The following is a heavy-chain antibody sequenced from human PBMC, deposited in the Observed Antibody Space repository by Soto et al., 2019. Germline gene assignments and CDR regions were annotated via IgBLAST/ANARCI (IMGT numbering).Heavy chain of an antibody. CDR2: INPNDGDT. CDR1: GYIFTDFF. V-gene: IGHV1-2*02. Sequence: QVQLVQSGAEVKKPGASVKVSCKTSGYIFTDFFVHWIRQAPGQGLDWLGWINPNDGDTEYAQKFLGRVFMTRDTSTNTVYMEMAGLTSNDTAVYYCGRVPAPGRPVTTYYWGQGSLV. D-gene: IGHD4-17*01. CDR3: GRVPAPGRPVTTYY. J-gene: IGHJ4*02.